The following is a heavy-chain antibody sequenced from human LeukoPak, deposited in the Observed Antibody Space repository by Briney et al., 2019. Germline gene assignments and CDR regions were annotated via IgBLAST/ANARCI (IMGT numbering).Heavy chain of an antibody. D-gene: IGHD6-19*01. Sequence: SETLSLTCTVSGGSISRSSHYWGWIRQPPGKGLEYIGSIYYSGTSYFNPSLRGRVTISVETSKNQFSLKVTTVTVADTAEYYCARGSRQWLVDYWGQGTLVTVSS. J-gene: IGHJ4*02. CDR1: GGSISRSSHY. V-gene: IGHV4-39*01. CDR3: ARGSRQWLVDY. CDR2: IYYSGTS.